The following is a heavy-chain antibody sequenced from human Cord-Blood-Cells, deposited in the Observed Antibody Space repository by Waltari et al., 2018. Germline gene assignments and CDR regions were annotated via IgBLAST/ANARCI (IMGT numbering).Heavy chain of an antibody. CDR3: AKAWDSSSFDY. Sequence: QVQLVESGGGVVQPGRSLRLSCAASGFPFSSYGMHWVRQAPGKGLEWVAVISYDGSNKYYADSVKGRFTISRDNSKNTLYLQMNSLRAEDTAVYYCAKAWDSSSFDYWGQGTLVTVSS. J-gene: IGHJ4*02. CDR1: GFPFSSYG. CDR2: ISYDGSNK. D-gene: IGHD6-6*01. V-gene: IGHV3-30*18.